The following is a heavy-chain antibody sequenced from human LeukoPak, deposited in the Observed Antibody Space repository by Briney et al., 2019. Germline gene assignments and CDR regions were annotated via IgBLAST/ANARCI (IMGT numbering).Heavy chain of an antibody. D-gene: IGHD3-3*01. CDR2: IYTSGST. CDR1: GGSISSGSYY. J-gene: IGHJ4*02. Sequence: PSQTLSLTCTVSGGSISSGSYYWSWIRQPAGKGLEWIGRIYTSGSTNYNPSLKSRVTISVDTSKNQFSLKLSSMTAADTAVYYCARGSPTYLEWLSTFDYWGQGTLVTVSS. V-gene: IGHV4-61*02. CDR3: ARGSPTYLEWLSTFDY.